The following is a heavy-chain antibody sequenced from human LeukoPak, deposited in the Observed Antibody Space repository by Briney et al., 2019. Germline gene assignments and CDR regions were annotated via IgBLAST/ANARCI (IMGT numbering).Heavy chain of an antibody. D-gene: IGHD6-13*01. J-gene: IGHJ5*01. CDR3: AKDGYSSSFDWFDS. CDR2: ISGSGGST. V-gene: IGHV3-23*01. Sequence: GGSLRLSCAASGFTFSSYAMSWVRQAPGKGLEWVSGISGSGGSTNYADSVKGRLTISRDNSKNTLYLQMNSLRAEDTALYYCAKDGYSSSFDWFDSWGQGTLVTVSS. CDR1: GFTFSSYA.